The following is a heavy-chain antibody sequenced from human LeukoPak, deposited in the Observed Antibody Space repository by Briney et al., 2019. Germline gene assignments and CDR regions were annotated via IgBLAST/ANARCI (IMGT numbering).Heavy chain of an antibody. CDR3: AGSAAGTFYYMDV. J-gene: IGHJ6*03. D-gene: IGHD6-13*01. CDR1: GFTFSSYE. Sequence: AGGSLRLSCAASGFTFSSYEMNWVRQAPGKGLEWVSYISSSGSTIYYADSVKGRFTISRDNAKNSLYLQMNSLRAEDTAVYYCAGSAAGTFYYMDVWGKGTTVTVSS. V-gene: IGHV3-48*03. CDR2: ISSSGSTI.